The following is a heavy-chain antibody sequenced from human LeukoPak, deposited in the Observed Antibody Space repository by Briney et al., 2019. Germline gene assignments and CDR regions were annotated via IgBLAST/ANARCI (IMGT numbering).Heavy chain of an antibody. J-gene: IGHJ4*02. D-gene: IGHD2-21*02. V-gene: IGHV4-39*01. CDR3: ARRRSGDYYLDF. Sequence: SETLSLTCTVSGGSTSDSNYYWGWIRQPPGNGLEWIGSIYYSGSTYYNPSLKSRVTISVDTSKNQFSLKLRSVTAADTAVYYCARRRSGDYYLDFWGQGTVVTVSS. CDR2: IYYSGST. CDR1: GGSTSDSNYY.